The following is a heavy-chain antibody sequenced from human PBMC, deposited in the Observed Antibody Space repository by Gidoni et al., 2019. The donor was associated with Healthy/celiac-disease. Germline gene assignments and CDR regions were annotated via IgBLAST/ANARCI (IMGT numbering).Heavy chain of an antibody. V-gene: IGHV4-31*03. CDR2: IYYSGST. D-gene: IGHD3-10*01. Sequence: QVQLQESGPGLVKPSQTLSLTCTVPGGSISSGGYYWSWIRQHPGKGLEWIGYIYYSGSTYSNPSLKSRVTISVDTSKNQFSLKLSSVTAADTAVYYCARAEGRRYYGSGSYDGMDVWGQGTTVTVSS. CDR1: GGSISSGGYY. CDR3: ARAEGRRYYGSGSYDGMDV. J-gene: IGHJ6*02.